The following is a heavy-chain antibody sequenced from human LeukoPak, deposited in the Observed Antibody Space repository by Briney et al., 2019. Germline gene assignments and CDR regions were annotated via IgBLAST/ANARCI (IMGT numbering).Heavy chain of an antibody. CDR2: INPNSGGT. Sequence: GASVKVSCKASGYTFTGYYMHWVRQPPGQGLEWMGWINPNSGGTNYAQKFQGRVTMTRDTSISTAYMELSRLRSDDTAVYYCARSHQLLRGGFDYWGQGTLVTVSS. CDR1: GYTFTGYY. CDR3: ARSHQLLRGGFDY. D-gene: IGHD2-2*01. J-gene: IGHJ4*02. V-gene: IGHV1-2*02.